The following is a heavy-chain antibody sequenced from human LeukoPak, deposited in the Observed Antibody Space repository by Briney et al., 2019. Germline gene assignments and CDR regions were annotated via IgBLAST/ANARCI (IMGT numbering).Heavy chain of an antibody. Sequence: SQTLSLTCTVSGGSISSGSYYWSWIRQPAGKGLEWIGRIYTSGSTNYNPSLKSRVTISVDTSKNQFSLKLSSVTAADTAVYYCARARGYYWDYWGQGTLVTVSS. CDR3: ARARGYYWDY. CDR2: IYTSGST. V-gene: IGHV4-61*02. D-gene: IGHD3-22*01. J-gene: IGHJ4*02. CDR1: GGSISSGSYY.